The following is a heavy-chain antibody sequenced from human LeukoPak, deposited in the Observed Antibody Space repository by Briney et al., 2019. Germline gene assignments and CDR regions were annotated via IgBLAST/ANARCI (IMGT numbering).Heavy chain of an antibody. CDR2: ISSSSSYI. D-gene: IGHD6-13*01. Sequence: PGGSLRLSCAASGFTFSSYSMNWVRQAPGKVLEWVSSISSSSSYIYYADSVKGRFTISRDNAKNSLYLQTNSLRAEDTAVYYCAPGASIAAAGTKGHYFDYWGQGTLVTVSS. CDR1: GFTFSSYS. V-gene: IGHV3-21*01. J-gene: IGHJ4*02. CDR3: APGASIAAAGTKGHYFDY.